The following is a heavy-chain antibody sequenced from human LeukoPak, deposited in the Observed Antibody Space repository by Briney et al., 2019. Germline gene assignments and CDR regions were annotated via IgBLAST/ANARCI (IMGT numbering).Heavy chain of an antibody. D-gene: IGHD6-13*01. CDR1: GGSFSGYY. CDR3: ARQGSSGGY. J-gene: IGHJ4*02. V-gene: IGHV4-34*01. CDR2: IYYSGST. Sequence: SETLSLTCAVYGGSFSGYYWNWIRQPPGKGLEWIGSIYYSGSTYYNPSLKSRVTISVDTSKNQFSLKLSSVTAADTAVYYCARQGSSGGYWGQGTLVTVSS.